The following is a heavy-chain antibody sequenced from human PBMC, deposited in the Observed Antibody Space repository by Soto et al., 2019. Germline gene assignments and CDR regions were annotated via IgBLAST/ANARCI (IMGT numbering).Heavy chain of an antibody. CDR1: GYTFTSYY. Sequence: SVKVSCKASGYTFTSYYMHWVRQAPGQGLEWMGGIIPIFGTANYAQKFQGRVTITADESTSTAYVELSSLRSEDTAVYYCARGYYYGSGSYSVDFDYWGQGTLVTVSS. J-gene: IGHJ4*02. CDR3: ARGYYYGSGSYSVDFDY. V-gene: IGHV1-69*13. CDR2: IIPIFGTA. D-gene: IGHD3-10*01.